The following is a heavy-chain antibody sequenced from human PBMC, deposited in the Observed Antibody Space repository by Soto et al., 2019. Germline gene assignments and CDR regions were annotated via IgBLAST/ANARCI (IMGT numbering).Heavy chain of an antibody. J-gene: IGHJ4*02. V-gene: IGHV3-21*01. D-gene: IGHD6-13*01. CDR2: ISSSSSYI. CDR1: GFTFSSYS. Sequence: EVQLVESGGGLVKPGGPLRLSCAASGFTFSSYSMNWVRQAPGKGLEWVSSISSSSSYIYYADSVKGRFTISRDNAKNSLYLQVNSLRAEDTAVYYCAREGIAAALDYWGQGTLVTVSS. CDR3: AREGIAAALDY.